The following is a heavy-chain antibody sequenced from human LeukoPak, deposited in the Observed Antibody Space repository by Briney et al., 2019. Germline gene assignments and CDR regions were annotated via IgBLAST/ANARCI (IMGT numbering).Heavy chain of an antibody. CDR1: GASISDNY. Sequence: PSETLSLTCTVSGASISDNYWAWIRQPAGKGLEWIGRLFGSGTTIYNPSLESRVTMSVDTSKNQFSLNLNSVTAADTAVYYCLRDNPEDHVAKPTVIFDYWGQGTLVTVSS. V-gene: IGHV4-4*07. J-gene: IGHJ4*02. CDR3: LRDNPEDHVAKPTVIFDY. D-gene: IGHD2-2*02. CDR2: LFGSGTT.